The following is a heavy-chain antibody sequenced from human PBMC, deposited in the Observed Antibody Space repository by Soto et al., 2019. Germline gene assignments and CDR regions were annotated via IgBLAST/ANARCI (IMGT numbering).Heavy chain of an antibody. J-gene: IGHJ4*02. V-gene: IGHV1-2*04. D-gene: IGHD3-3*01. CDR3: ARAPEPDFWSGPSYGY. CDR1: GYTFTGYY. CDR2: INPNSGGT. Sequence: ASVKVSCKASGYTFTGYYMHWVRQAPGQGLEWMGWINPNSGGTNYAQKFQGWVAMTRDTSISTAYMELSRLRSDDTAVYYCARAPEPDFWSGPSYGYWGQGTLVPVSS.